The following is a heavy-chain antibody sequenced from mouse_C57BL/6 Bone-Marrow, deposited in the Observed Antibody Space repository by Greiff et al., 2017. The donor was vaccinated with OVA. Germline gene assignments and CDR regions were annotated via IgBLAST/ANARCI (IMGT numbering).Heavy chain of an antibody. CDR2: ISHGGSYT. V-gene: IGHV5-4*03. CDR3: ARALYYYGSSPDAMDY. Sequence: EVKLVESGGGLVKPGGSLKLSCAASGFTFSSYAMSWVRQTPEKRLEWVATISHGGSYTYSPDNVKGRFTISRDNAKNNLYLQMSHLKSEDTAMYYCARALYYYGSSPDAMDYWGQGTSVTVSS. CDR1: GFTFSSYA. J-gene: IGHJ4*01. D-gene: IGHD1-1*01.